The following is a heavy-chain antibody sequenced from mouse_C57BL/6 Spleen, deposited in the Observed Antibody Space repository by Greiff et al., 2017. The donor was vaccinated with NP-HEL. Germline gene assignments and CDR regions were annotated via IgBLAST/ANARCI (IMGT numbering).Heavy chain of an antibody. D-gene: IGHD2-2*01. Sequence: EVKLVESGGGLVQPKGSLTLSCAASGFSFNTYAMNWVRQAPGKGLEWVARIRSKSNNYATYYADSVKDRVTISSDDSESMLYLQMNNLKTKDTAMYYGVYGYGKGALDYWGEGTSVTVSS. CDR2: IRSKSNNYAT. V-gene: IGHV10-1*01. CDR3: VYGYGKGALDY. J-gene: IGHJ4*01. CDR1: GFSFNTYA.